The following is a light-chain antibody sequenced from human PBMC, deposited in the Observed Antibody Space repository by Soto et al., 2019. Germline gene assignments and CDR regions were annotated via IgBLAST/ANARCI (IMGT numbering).Light chain of an antibody. CDR2: DAS. CDR3: QQHNSFSIT. J-gene: IGKJ5*01. V-gene: IGKV1-5*01. Sequence: DIQMTQSPSTLSASVGDSVTITCRASQSISSWLAWYQQSPGKAPKLLIYDASSLESGVPSRFSGSGSETEFTLTISSLQPDDFATYYCQQHNSFSITFGQGTRLEVK. CDR1: QSISSW.